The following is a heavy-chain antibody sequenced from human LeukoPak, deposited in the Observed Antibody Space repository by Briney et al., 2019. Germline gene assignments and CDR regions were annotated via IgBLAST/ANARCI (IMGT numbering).Heavy chain of an antibody. CDR1: GGSISSSSYY. D-gene: IGHD6-13*01. V-gene: IGHV4-39*07. CDR2: IYHSGST. Sequence: SETLSLTCTVSGGSISSSSYYWGWIRQPPGKGLEWIGSIYHSGSTYYNPSLKSRVTISVDTSKNQFSLKLSSVTAADTAVYYCARDLWAAAGTEVDYWGQGTLVTVSS. J-gene: IGHJ4*02. CDR3: ARDLWAAAGTEVDY.